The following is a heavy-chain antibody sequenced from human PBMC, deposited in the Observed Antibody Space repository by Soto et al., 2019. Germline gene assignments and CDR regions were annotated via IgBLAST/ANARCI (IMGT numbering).Heavy chain of an antibody. Sequence: QVQLQESGPGLVKPSETLSLTCTVSGGSISSYYWSWIRQPPGKGLEWIGYIYSTGSTNYNPSLMSRVTVSVGTSKNQFPLKLSSVTAADTAVYYCVRALHGEPGLWFYYWGQGTLVAVSS. D-gene: IGHD4-17*01. CDR1: GGSISSYY. CDR2: IYSTGST. CDR3: VRALHGEPGLWFYY. J-gene: IGHJ4*02. V-gene: IGHV4-59*01.